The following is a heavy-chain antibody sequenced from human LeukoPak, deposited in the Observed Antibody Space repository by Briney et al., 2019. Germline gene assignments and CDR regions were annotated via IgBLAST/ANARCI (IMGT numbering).Heavy chain of an antibody. V-gene: IGHV3-33*01. CDR3: ARSFYYDNSDYYPPDY. CDR2: IWYDGSNK. J-gene: IGHJ4*02. D-gene: IGHD3-22*01. CDR1: GLTFSSYG. Sequence: GRSLRLSCAACGLTFSSYGMHWVRQAPGKGLEWVAIIWYDGSNKYYADSVKGRFTISRDTSKNTLYLQMNSLRAEDTAVYYCARSFYYDNSDYYPPDYWGQGTLVTVSS.